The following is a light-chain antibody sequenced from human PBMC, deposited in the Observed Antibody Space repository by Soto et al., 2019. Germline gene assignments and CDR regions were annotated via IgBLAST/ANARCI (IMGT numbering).Light chain of an antibody. V-gene: IGKV3-11*01. CDR1: QYINTR. J-gene: IGKJ1*01. CDR2: QTS. CDR3: HQRQSWTRT. Sequence: EIALTQSPATLSPFPGDRVTLSCKASQYINTRLAWYQNRPGQDPRLLIYQTSIRAAGIPARFSASGSGTDFNLTISDVQTEDFALYECHQRQSWTRTFGQGTKVDIK.